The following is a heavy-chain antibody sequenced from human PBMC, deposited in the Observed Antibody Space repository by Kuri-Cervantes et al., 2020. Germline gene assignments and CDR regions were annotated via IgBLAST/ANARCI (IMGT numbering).Heavy chain of an antibody. CDR1: GFTFSSYA. Sequence: GESLKISCAASGFTFSSYAMHWVRQAPGKGLEWVAVISYDGSNKYYADSVKGRFTISRDNSKNTLYLQMNSLRAEDTAVYYCARDWYKDSSAPDGYRGQGTLVTVSS. D-gene: IGHD3-22*01. V-gene: IGHV3-30-3*01. J-gene: IGHJ4*02. CDR2: ISYDGSNK. CDR3: ARDWYKDSSAPDGY.